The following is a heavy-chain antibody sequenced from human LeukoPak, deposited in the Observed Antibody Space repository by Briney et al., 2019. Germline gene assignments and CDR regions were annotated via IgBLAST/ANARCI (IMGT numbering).Heavy chain of an antibody. CDR2: IYYSGST. CDR1: GGSISSSSYY. CDR3: AGLTGDDWYFHL. V-gene: IGHV4-39*01. J-gene: IGHJ2*01. D-gene: IGHD3-9*01. Sequence: SETLSLTCTVSGGSISSSSYYWGWIRQPPGKGLEWIGSIYYSGSTYYNPSLKSRVTISADTSKNQFSLKLSSVTAADTAVYYCAGLTGDDWYFHLWGRGTLVTVSS.